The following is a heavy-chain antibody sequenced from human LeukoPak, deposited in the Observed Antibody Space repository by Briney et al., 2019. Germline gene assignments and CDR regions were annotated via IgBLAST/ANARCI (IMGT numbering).Heavy chain of an antibody. CDR1: GFTFTSSA. CDR2: IVVGSGNT. CDR3: AAALHYYDSGGLDY. J-gene: IGHJ4*02. D-gene: IGHD3-22*01. Sequence: SVKVSCKASGFTFTSSAMQWVRQARGQRLEWIGWIVVGSGNTNYAQKFQERVTITRDMSTSTAYMELSSLRSEDTAVYYCAAALHYYDSGGLDYWGQGTLVTVSS. V-gene: IGHV1-58*02.